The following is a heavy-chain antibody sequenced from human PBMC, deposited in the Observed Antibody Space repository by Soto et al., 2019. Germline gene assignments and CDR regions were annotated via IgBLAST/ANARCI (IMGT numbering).Heavy chain of an antibody. D-gene: IGHD3-10*01. J-gene: IGHJ4*02. CDR2: INDDGSTT. CDR3: ARGNYGPDY. Sequence: EVQLVESGGGLVQPGGSLRLSCAASGFTFRTSWMYWVRQPPGEGLVWVSRINDDGSTTTYADSVKGRFTISRDNAKNTLFMQMDSLRAEDMGVYYCARGNYGPDYWGQGTLVTVSS. CDR1: GFTFRTSW. V-gene: IGHV3-74*03.